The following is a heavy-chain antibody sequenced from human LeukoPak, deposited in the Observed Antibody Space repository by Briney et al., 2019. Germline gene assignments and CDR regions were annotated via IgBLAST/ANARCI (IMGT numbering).Heavy chain of an antibody. J-gene: IGHJ4*02. D-gene: IGHD6-6*01. CDR1: GYSFTSYW. CDR2: IYPGDSDT. Sequence: GESLKISCKGSGYSFTSYWIGWVRQMPGKGLEWMGIIYPGDSDTRYSPSFQGQVTIPADKSISTAYLQWSSLKASDTAMYYCATLPLYSSSSPLYYFDYWGQGTLVTVSS. V-gene: IGHV5-51*01. CDR3: ATLPLYSSSSPLYYFDY.